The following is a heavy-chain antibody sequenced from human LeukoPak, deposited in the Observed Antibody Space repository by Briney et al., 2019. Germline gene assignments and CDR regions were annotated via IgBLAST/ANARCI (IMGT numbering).Heavy chain of an antibody. CDR1: GFSFSSSG. D-gene: IGHD3-22*01. CDR3: VKAGYYDSSGYYYYLDY. CDR2: IAKDGTDI. V-gene: IGHV3-30*18. Sequence: GRSLRLSCAASGFSFSSSGMHWVRQTPDKGLEWVAAIAKDGTDIHYVDSVKGRFTISRDNSRNTLYLQMFSLSTEDTAVYYCVKAGYYDSSGYYYYLDYWGQGTLVSVSS. J-gene: IGHJ4*02.